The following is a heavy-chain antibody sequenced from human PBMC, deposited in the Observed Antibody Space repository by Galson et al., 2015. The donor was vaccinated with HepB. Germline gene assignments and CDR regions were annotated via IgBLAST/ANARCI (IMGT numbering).Heavy chain of an antibody. Sequence: SLRLSCAASGFTFSSYEMKWVRQAPGKGLEWISYISSGSLTIYYADSVRGRFTISRDNANNSLYLQMNSLRAEDSAVYFCARDYDRFDFWGRGTLVTVSS. V-gene: IGHV3-48*03. J-gene: IGHJ4*02. CDR1: GFTFSSYE. D-gene: IGHD3-16*01. CDR3: ARDYDRFDF. CDR2: ISSGSLTI.